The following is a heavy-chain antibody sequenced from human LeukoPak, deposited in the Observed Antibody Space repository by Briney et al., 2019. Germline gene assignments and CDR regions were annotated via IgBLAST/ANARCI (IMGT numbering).Heavy chain of an antibody. CDR1: GFXFSSFG. V-gene: IGHV3-33*01. J-gene: IGHJ5*02. CDR2: IWYDASNK. Sequence: GGSLTLSCAASGFXFSSFGMHWVRQAPGKGLEWVAFIWYDASNKYYADTVKGRYPISRDNSKNRLFLQMNSLRDDDTAVYYCVRGVGVSRFNYFDPWGQGTLVIVSS. D-gene: IGHD6-13*01. CDR3: VRGVGVSRFNYFDP.